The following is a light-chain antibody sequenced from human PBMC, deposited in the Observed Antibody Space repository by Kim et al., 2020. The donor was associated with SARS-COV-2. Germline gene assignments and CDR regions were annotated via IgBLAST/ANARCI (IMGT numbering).Light chain of an antibody. V-gene: IGLV1-51*01. CDR1: SSNVGKNY. CDR3: GTWDSSLSAVV. Sequence: GQKVTISCSRSSSNVGKNYVSWYQQHPKTAPNPLIYDNNERPSGIPDRFSGSKSGTSATLGITGLQPGDEADYYCGTWDSSLSAVVFGGGTQLTVL. CDR2: DNN. J-gene: IGLJ2*01.